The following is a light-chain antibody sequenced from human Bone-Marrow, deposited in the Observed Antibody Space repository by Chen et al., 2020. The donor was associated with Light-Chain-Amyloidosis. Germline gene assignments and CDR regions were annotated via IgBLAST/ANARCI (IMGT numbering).Light chain of an antibody. J-gene: IGLJ3*02. CDR3: QVWDRSSDRPV. CDR1: NIGSTS. V-gene: IGLV3-21*02. Sequence: SYVLTQPSSVSVAPGQTATIACGGNNIGSTSVHWYQQTPGQAPLLVVYDDSDRPSGIPARLSGANSGNTATLTIRRVEAVDEADYYCQVWDRSSDRPVFGGGTKLTVL. CDR2: DDS.